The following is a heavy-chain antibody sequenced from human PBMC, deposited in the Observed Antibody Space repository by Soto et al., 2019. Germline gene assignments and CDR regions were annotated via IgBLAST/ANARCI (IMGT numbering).Heavy chain of an antibody. V-gene: IGHV3-23*01. CDR1: GFTFSSYA. Sequence: EVQLLESGGGSVQPGGSLRLSCAASGFTFSSYAMSWVRQAPGKGLEWVSAISGSGGSTYYADSVKGRFTISRDNSKNTLYLQMNSLRAEDTAVYYCAKVGGGDFWSGYYPQYYGMDVWGQGTTVTVSS. J-gene: IGHJ6*02. CDR3: AKVGGGDFWSGYYPQYYGMDV. CDR2: ISGSGGST. D-gene: IGHD3-3*01.